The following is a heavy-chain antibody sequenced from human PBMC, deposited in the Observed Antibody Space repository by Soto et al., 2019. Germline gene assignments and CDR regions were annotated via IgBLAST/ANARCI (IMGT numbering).Heavy chain of an antibody. CDR1: GFTFSSYA. D-gene: IGHD3-22*01. CDR2: ISGSGGST. J-gene: IGHJ1*01. Sequence: GGSLRLSCAASGFTFSSYAMSWVRQAPGKGLEWVSAISGSGGSTYYADSVKGRFTISRDNSKNTLYLQMNSLRAEDTAVYYCAKEGRYYDSSGYYYPTEYFQHWGQGTLVTVSS. V-gene: IGHV3-23*01. CDR3: AKEGRYYDSSGYYYPTEYFQH.